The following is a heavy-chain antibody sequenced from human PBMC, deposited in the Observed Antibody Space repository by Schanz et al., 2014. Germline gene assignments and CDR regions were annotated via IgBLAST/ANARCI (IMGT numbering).Heavy chain of an antibody. CDR2: INGDGSRT. CDR1: GFTFSSHW. Sequence: EVQLLESGGGLVQPGGSLRLSCAASGFTFSSHWMHWVRQDPGKGLVWVARINGDGSRTAYADSVKGRFTISRDNAKNALYLQMNSLRAEDTALYYCTKDKSQIAVAGLFDLWGQGTLVTVSS. J-gene: IGHJ4*02. V-gene: IGHV3-74*01. D-gene: IGHD6-19*01. CDR3: TKDKSQIAVAGLFDL.